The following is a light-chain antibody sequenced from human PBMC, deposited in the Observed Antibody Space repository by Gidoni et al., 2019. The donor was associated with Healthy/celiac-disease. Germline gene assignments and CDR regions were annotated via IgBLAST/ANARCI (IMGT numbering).Light chain of an antibody. V-gene: IGKV3-11*01. CDR3: QQRSNWPLT. CDR2: DAA. J-gene: IGKJ4*01. CDR1: QSVSSY. Sequence: ELVLTQSPATLSLSPGERATLTCRASQSVSSYLAWYQQKPGPAPRLLIYDAANRATGIPARFSGSGSGTYFTLTISSLEPEDFAVYYCQQRSNWPLTFGGGTKVEIK.